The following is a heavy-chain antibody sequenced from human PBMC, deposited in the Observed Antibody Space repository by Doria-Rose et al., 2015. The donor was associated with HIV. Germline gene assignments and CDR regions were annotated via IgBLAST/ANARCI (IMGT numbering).Heavy chain of an antibody. CDR1: GVSLSSPGMG. D-gene: IGHD6-13*01. CDR2: IFSDDER. V-gene: IGHV2-26*01. Sequence: ESGPVPVKPTETLTLTCTASGVSLSSPGMGVSWIRQPPGKALEWLANIFSDDERSYKTSLKSRLTISRGTSKSQVVLTMTDMDPVNTATYYCARIKSSRWYHKYYFDFWGQGTLVIVSA. J-gene: IGHJ4*02. CDR3: ARIKSSRWYHKYYFDF.